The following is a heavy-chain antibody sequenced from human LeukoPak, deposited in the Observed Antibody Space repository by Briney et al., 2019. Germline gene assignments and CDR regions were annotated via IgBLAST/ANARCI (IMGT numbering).Heavy chain of an antibody. D-gene: IGHD3-9*01. CDR3: ARADYDILTGYYRNYYYYYMDV. CDR2: IIPIFGTA. Sequence: GSSVKVSCKASGGTFSSYAISWVRQAPGQGREWMGGIIPIFGTANYAQKFQGRVTITADESTSTAYMELSSLRSEDTAVYYCARADYDILTGYYRNYYYYYMDVWGKGTTVTVSS. CDR1: GGTFSSYA. V-gene: IGHV1-69*01. J-gene: IGHJ6*03.